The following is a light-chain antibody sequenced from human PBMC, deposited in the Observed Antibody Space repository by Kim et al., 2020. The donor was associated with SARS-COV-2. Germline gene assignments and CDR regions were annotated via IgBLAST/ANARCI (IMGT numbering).Light chain of an antibody. CDR2: GAS. J-gene: IGKJ1*01. CDR1: QSVSSNY. Sequence: APGSRATLACRASQSVSSNYLAWYQQKPGQAPRLLIYGASSRATGIPDRFSGSGSGTDFTLTITRLEPEDFAVYYCQQYSSSPATFGQGTKVDIK. V-gene: IGKV3-20*01. CDR3: QQYSSSPAT.